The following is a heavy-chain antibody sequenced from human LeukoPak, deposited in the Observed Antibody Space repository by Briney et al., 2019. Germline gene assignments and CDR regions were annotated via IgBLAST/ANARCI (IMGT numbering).Heavy chain of an antibody. CDR1: GGSISNYD. J-gene: IGHJ4*02. D-gene: IGHD3-10*01. CDR3: ARTRYYYNSRSYGAPYYFDY. V-gene: IGHV4-4*07. CDR2: IYTSGST. Sequence: SETLSLTCTVSGGSISNYDWSWIRQPAGKGLEWIGRIYTSGSTYYNPSLKSRVTISVDTSKNQFSLKLSSVTAADTAVYYCARTRYYYNSRSYGAPYYFDYWGQGTLVTVSS.